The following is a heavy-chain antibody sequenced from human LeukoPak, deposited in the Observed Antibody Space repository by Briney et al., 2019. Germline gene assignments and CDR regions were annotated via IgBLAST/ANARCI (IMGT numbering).Heavy chain of an antibody. Sequence: SETLSLTCTVSGDSISSYYWTWIRQPPGKGLEWIGYIYYSGNTNYNPSLKSRVTISLDTSKNQFSLKLTSVTAADTAMYYCARRKAKTPNYFDYWGQGALVTVS. CDR3: ARRKAKTPNYFDY. J-gene: IGHJ4*02. CDR1: GDSISSYY. CDR2: IYYSGNT. V-gene: IGHV4-59*08.